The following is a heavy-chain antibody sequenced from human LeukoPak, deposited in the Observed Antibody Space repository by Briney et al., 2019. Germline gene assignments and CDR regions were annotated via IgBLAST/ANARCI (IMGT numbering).Heavy chain of an antibody. V-gene: IGHV3-23*01. Sequence: GGSLRLPCAASGFTFSSYAMSWVRQAPGKGLEWFSGISGSGGYTYYADSVEGRFTIYRDNSKNTLYLQMNSLRAEETAVYYCAKGMTTVVTAPFDYWGQGTLVTVSS. CDR1: GFTFSSYA. D-gene: IGHD4-23*01. CDR2: ISGSGGYT. J-gene: IGHJ4*02. CDR3: AKGMTTVVTAPFDY.